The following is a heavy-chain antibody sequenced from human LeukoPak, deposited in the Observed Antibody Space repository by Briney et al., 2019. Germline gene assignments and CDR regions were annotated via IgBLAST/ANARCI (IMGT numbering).Heavy chain of an antibody. J-gene: IGHJ4*02. D-gene: IGHD5-24*01. Sequence: SETLSLTCTVSGGSISSGSYYWSWIRQPAGKGLEWIGRIYTSGSTNYNPSLKSRVTISVDTPKNQFSLKLSSVTAADTAVYYCARDPFSDGYNYSGYWGQGTLVTVSS. V-gene: IGHV4-61*02. CDR1: GGSISSGSYY. CDR2: IYTSGST. CDR3: ARDPFSDGYNYSGY.